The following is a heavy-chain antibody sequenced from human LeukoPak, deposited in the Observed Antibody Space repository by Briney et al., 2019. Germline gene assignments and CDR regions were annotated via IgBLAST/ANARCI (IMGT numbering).Heavy chain of an antibody. Sequence: GGSLRLSCAASGFTFSNYGMNWVRQAPGKGLEWVSGITSGGSTYYADSVKGRFTISRDNSKNTLYLQMNSLRAEDTAVYYCAKPARTDAFDIWGQGTMITVSS. J-gene: IGHJ3*02. CDR2: ITSGGST. D-gene: IGHD1-14*01. CDR1: GFTFSNYG. V-gene: IGHV3-23*01. CDR3: AKPARTDAFDI.